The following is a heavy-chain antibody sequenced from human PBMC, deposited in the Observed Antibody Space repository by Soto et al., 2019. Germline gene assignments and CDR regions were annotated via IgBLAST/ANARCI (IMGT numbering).Heavy chain of an antibody. CDR1: GGSISSGGYY. Sequence: SETLSLTCTVSGGSISSGGYYWSWIRQHPGKGLEWIGYIYYSGSTYYNPSLKSRVTISVDTSKNQFSLKLSSVTAADTAVYYCAREGGYCSSTSCRDYYGMDVWGQGTTVTVSS. CDR3: AREGGYCSSTSCRDYYGMDV. J-gene: IGHJ6*02. CDR2: IYYSGST. V-gene: IGHV4-31*03. D-gene: IGHD2-2*01.